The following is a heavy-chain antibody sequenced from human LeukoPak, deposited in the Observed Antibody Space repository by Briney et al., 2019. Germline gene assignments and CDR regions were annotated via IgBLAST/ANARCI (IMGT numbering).Heavy chain of an antibody. CDR2: IRSKTYGGTI. V-gene: IGHV3-49*03. D-gene: IGHD3-10*01. CDR1: GFTFGDYG. J-gene: IGHJ4*02. CDR3: SRTFYGSGSYYVY. Sequence: GGSLRLSCTASGFTFGDYGMSWFRQAPGKGLEWVGFIRSKTYGGTIEYAASVKGRFTISRDDSKSIAYLQMNSLKTEDTAVYYCSRTFYGSGSYYVYWGQGTLVTVSS.